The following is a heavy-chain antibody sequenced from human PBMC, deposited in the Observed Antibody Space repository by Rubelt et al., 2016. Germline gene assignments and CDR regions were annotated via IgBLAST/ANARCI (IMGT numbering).Heavy chain of an antibody. Sequence: EVQLVQSGAEVKKPGESLKISCKGSGYSFTSYWIGWVRQMPGKGLEWMGIIYPGDSDTRYSSSFQAHGTTSADKPISTAYLQWSSLKASDTAVYYCARPHDGYNFGYFDYWGQGTLVTVSS. CDR1: GYSFTSYW. D-gene: IGHD5-24*01. V-gene: IGHV5-51*01. CDR3: ARPHDGYNFGYFDY. J-gene: IGHJ4*02. CDR2: IYPGDSDT.